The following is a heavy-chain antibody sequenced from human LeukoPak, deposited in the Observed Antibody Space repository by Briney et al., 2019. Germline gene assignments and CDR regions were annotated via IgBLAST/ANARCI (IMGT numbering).Heavy chain of an antibody. D-gene: IGHD1-26*01. CDR3: AEVGASSGLDN. CDR1: GFTFSTYA. V-gene: IGHV3-64D*09. Sequence: GGSPRLSCSASGFTFSTYAMHWVRQAPGKGLEYVSAISSNGGATYYADSVRGRFTISRDNSKKMLYLQMSSLTTEDTAVYNCAEVGASSGLDNWGQGTLVHVSS. J-gene: IGHJ4*02. CDR2: ISSNGGAT.